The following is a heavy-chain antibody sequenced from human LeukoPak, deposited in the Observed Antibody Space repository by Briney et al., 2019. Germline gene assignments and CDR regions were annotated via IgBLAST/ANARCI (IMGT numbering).Heavy chain of an antibody. CDR1: GFTFSSYG. CDR3: ARDRHSGGSCFDY. D-gene: IGHD2-15*01. Sequence: GGSLRLSCAASGFTFSSYGMPWVRQAPGKGLEWVAVIWYDGSNKYYADSVKGRFTISRDNSKNTLYLQMNSLRAEDTAVYYCARDRHSGGSCFDYWGQGTLVTVSS. V-gene: IGHV3-33*01. J-gene: IGHJ4*02. CDR2: IWYDGSNK.